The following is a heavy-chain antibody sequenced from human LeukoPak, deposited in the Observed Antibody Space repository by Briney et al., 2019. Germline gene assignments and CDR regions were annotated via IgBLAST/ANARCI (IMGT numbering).Heavy chain of an antibody. CDR3: ARDWDGVVAP. CDR1: GGSISSGSYY. J-gene: IGHJ5*02. CDR2: IYTSGST. D-gene: IGHD3-22*01. V-gene: IGHV4-61*02. Sequence: PSETLSLTCTVSGGSISSGSYYWSWIRQPAGKGLEWIGRIYTSGSTNYNPSLKSRVTISVDTSKNQFSLKLSSVTVADTAVYYCARDWDGVVAPWGQGTLVTVSS.